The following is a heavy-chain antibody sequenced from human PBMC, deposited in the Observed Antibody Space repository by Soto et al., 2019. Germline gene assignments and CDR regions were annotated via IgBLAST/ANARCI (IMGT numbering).Heavy chain of an antibody. CDR2: MNPNTGNS. D-gene: IGHD3-22*01. V-gene: IGHV1-8*01. CDR3: AIYYDSFDP. CDR1: GYTFTSYD. Sequence: ASVKVSCKASGYTFTSYDIYWVRQATGQGLEWMGWMNPNTGNSGYAQKFQGRVTVTSDTSINTVHMELSSLRSEDTAVYYCAIYYDSFDPWGQGTLVTVSS. J-gene: IGHJ5*02.